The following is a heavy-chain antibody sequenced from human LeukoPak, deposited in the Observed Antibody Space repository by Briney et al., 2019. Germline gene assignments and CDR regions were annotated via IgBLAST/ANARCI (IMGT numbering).Heavy chain of an antibody. V-gene: IGHV1-2*02. CDR1: GYTFSVYY. D-gene: IGHD1-26*01. J-gene: IGHJ6*02. Sequence: ASVKVSFKASGYTFSVYYIHWVRHAPGQGLEWMGWINPKSGGTSYAQKFQDRVTMTRDTSISTAHMELSRLRSDDTAVYYCARDPIVGATISGYYGMDVWGQGTTVTVSS. CDR2: INPKSGGT. CDR3: ARDPIVGATISGYYGMDV.